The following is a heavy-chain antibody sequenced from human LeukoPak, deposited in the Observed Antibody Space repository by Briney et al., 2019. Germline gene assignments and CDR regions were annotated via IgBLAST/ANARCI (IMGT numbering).Heavy chain of an antibody. CDR2: IINIFGTA. Sequence: ASVKVSCRASGGTFSSYAISWVRQAPGQGLEWMGGIINIFGTAKYAQKFQGRVTITADESTSTAYMELSSLRSEDTAVYYCAREGGDYYDSSGYYRGLLDYWGQGTLVTVSS. CDR3: AREGGDYYDSSGYYRGLLDY. V-gene: IGHV1-69*13. D-gene: IGHD3-22*01. CDR1: GGTFSSYA. J-gene: IGHJ4*02.